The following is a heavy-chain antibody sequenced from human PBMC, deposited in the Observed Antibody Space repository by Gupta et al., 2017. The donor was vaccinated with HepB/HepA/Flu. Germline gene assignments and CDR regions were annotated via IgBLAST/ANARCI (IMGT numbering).Heavy chain of an antibody. Sequence: QVQLVQSGAEVKKPGASLKVFCKASGYTSSGKYIHWVRQAPGQGLEWMGWINPNSGVTNYAQKFQGRLTMTRDTSITTAYMELSRLRSDDTAVYYCAREDTGGYDYFDYWGQGTLVTVSS. CDR2: INPNSGVT. V-gene: IGHV1-2*02. CDR1: GYTSSGKY. CDR3: AREDTGGYDYFDY. D-gene: IGHD5-12*01. J-gene: IGHJ4*02.